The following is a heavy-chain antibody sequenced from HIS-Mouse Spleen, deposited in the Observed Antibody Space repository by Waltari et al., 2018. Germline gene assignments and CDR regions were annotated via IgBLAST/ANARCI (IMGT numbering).Heavy chain of an antibody. CDR2: MNPTSGNT. CDR3: ARGHDYSNYFDY. D-gene: IGHD4-4*01. Sequence: QVQLVQSGAEVKKPGASVKVSCKASGYTFTSYDLNWVRRAPGQGVGWMGWMNPTSGNTGYAQKVQGRVTMTRNTSISTAYMERSSLRSEDTAVYYCARGHDYSNYFDYWGQGTLVTVSS. CDR1: GYTFTSYD. V-gene: IGHV1-8*01. J-gene: IGHJ4*02.